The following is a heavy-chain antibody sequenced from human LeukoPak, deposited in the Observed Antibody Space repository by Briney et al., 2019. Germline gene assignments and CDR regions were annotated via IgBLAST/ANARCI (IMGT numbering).Heavy chain of an antibody. V-gene: IGHV3-48*01. J-gene: IGHJ3*02. CDR3: AREKVVRGGKKVGAFDN. CDR2: ISSSSSTI. Sequence: GGSLRLSCAASGFTFSSYSMNWVRQAPGKGLEWVSYISSSSSTIYYADSVKGRFTISRDNAKNSLYLQMNSLRAEDTAVYYCAREKVVRGGKKVGAFDNWGQGTMVTVSS. D-gene: IGHD3-10*01. CDR1: GFTFSSYS.